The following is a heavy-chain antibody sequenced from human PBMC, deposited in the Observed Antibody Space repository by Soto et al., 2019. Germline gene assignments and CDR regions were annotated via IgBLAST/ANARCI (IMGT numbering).Heavy chain of an antibody. Sequence: QIQLVQSGAEVRKPGASVMVSCKASGYIFTSYGMSWVRQAPGQGLEWMGWITAYNGNTNYAQKVQGRITMTTDIYTGTGYMELRSLTSDDTAVYYCARGGVGDTSGWFDPWGQGTLVTVSS. CDR3: ARGGVGDTSGWFDP. D-gene: IGHD1-26*01. CDR2: ITAYNGNT. V-gene: IGHV1-18*01. J-gene: IGHJ5*02. CDR1: GYIFTSYG.